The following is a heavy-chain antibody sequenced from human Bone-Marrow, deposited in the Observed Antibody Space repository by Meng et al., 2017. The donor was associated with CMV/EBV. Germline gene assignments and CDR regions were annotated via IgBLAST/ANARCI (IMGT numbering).Heavy chain of an antibody. CDR1: GSTFSSYT. Sequence: KASGSTFSSYTISWVRQAPGQGLEWMGRIIPILGIANYAQKFQGRVTITADKSTSTAYMELSSLRSEDTAVYYCARDLDSSSWRQFDPWGQGTLVTVSS. D-gene: IGHD6-13*01. CDR2: IIPILGIA. CDR3: ARDLDSSSWRQFDP. J-gene: IGHJ5*02. V-gene: IGHV1-69*04.